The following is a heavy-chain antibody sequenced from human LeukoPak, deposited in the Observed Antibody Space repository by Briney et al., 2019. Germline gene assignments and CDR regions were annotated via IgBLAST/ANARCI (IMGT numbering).Heavy chain of an antibody. V-gene: IGHV4-31*03. J-gene: IGHJ2*01. Sequence: PSETLSLTCTVSGGSIISGGHYWSWIRQHPGKGLEWIGYIYYSGSTYYNPSLKSRVTISVDTFKNQFSLKLSSVTAADTAVYYCARGGWSLDLWGRGTLVTVSS. CDR3: ARGGWSLDL. CDR1: GGSIISGGHY. D-gene: IGHD3-16*01. CDR2: IYYSGST.